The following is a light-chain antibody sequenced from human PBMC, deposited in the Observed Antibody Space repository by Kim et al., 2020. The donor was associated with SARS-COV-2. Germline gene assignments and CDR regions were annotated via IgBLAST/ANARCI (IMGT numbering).Light chain of an antibody. CDR3: QSYDSSLSGSVV. CDR2: GNN. Sequence: VTLPLSGRRSTTGAGYDVHCYHQLPAAAPTPLLYGNNNRPPGVPARFSGSKSGTSASLAITGRQAEDEADYYCQSYDSSLSGSVVFGGGTQLTVL. CDR1: RSTTGAGYD. J-gene: IGLJ2*01. V-gene: IGLV1-40*01.